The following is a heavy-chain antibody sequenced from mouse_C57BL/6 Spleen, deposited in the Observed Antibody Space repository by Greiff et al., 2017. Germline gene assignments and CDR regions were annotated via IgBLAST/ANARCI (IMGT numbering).Heavy chain of an antibody. V-gene: IGHV1-20*01. CDR1: GYSFTGYF. D-gene: IGHD2-2*01. Sequence: VQLKQSGPELVKPGDSVKISCKASGYSFTGYFMNWVMQSHGKSLEWIGRINPYNGDTFYNQKFKGKATLTVDKSSSTAHMELRSLTSEDSAVYYCARGGYYGYFDVWGTGTTVTVSS. CDR2: INPYNGDT. J-gene: IGHJ1*03. CDR3: ARGGYYGYFDV.